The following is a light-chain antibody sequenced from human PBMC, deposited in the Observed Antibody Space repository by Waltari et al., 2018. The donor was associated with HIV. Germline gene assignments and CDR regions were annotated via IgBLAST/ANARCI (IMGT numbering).Light chain of an antibody. V-gene: IGLV2-14*01. CDR1: TSDVGAYNF. J-gene: IGLJ2*01. CDR2: EVT. CDR3: SSYTTINTLHYI. Sequence: QSALTQPASVSGSPGQSITISCTTTTSDVGAYNFVSWYQQYPGKAPKLLIYEVTHRPSGVSNRFSGSKSGNTASLTISGLRAEDEADYYCSSYTTINTLHYIFGGGTKLTVL.